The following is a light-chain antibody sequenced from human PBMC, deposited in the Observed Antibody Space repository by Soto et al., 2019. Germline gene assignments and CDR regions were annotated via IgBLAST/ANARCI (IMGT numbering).Light chain of an antibody. CDR1: KNDIGVYDF. Sequence: QSVLTQPPSASGSPGQSVTISCTGTKNDIGVYDFVSWYQHHPGKAPRLIIYEVVQRPSGVPDRFSGSKSGNTASLTVSRLQAADEADYFCKSYAGSKTYVFGSGTKVTAL. CDR3: KSYAGSKTYV. CDR2: EVV. V-gene: IGLV2-8*01. J-gene: IGLJ1*01.